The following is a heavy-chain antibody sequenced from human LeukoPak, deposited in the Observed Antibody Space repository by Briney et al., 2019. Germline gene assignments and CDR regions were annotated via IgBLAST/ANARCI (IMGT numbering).Heavy chain of an antibody. Sequence: GGSLRLSCAASGFTFSSYAMNWVRQAPGKGLEWAAVISYAGSNTYYADSVKGRFTMSRDNSKNTLYLQMNSLRAEDTAVYYCARDYRYTAISPDYFDYWGQGTLVTVSS. D-gene: IGHD5-18*01. J-gene: IGHJ4*02. CDR2: ISYAGSNT. V-gene: IGHV3-30-3*01. CDR3: ARDYRYTAISPDYFDY. CDR1: GFTFSSYA.